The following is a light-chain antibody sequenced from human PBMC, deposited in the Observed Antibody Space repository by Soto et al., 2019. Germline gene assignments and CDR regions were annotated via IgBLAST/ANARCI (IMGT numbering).Light chain of an antibody. Sequence: EIVLTQSPGTLSLSPGEGATLPCRASQIVSNNYLAWYQQKPGQAPRLLVYGASRRATGIPDRFSGSGSGTDFTLTISRLEPEDFAVYYCQQYGNSLPWTFGQGTKV. CDR2: GAS. CDR3: QQYGNSLPWT. V-gene: IGKV3-20*01. CDR1: QIVSNNY. J-gene: IGKJ1*01.